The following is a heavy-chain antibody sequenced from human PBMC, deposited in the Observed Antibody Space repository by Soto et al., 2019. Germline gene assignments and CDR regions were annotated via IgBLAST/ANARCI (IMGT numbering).Heavy chain of an antibody. J-gene: IGHJ5*02. CDR3: ARRGAFALGGDWFDP. V-gene: IGHV4-59*08. D-gene: IGHD3-10*01. Sequence: SETLSLTCTVSGGSISSYYWSWIRQPPGKGLEWIGYIYYSGSTNYNPSLKSRVTISVDTSKNQFSLKLSSVTAADTAVYYCARRGAFALGGDWFDPWGQGTLVTVSS. CDR2: IYYSGST. CDR1: GGSISSYY.